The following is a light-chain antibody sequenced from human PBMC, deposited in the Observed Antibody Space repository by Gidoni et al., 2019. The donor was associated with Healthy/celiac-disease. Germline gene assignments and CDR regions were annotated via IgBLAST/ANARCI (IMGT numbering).Light chain of an antibody. CDR3: QQSYSTRRT. CDR1: QSISSY. Sequence: IQMTQPPSSLSAAVGDRVTITCRASQSISSYLKWYHQKQGKAPKLLVYAASSLQSGVQSRFRGSGCGTEFTVSISSLQPEDLAAYYCQQSYSTRRTFGGXTKVEIK. V-gene: IGKV1-39*01. CDR2: AAS. J-gene: IGKJ4*01.